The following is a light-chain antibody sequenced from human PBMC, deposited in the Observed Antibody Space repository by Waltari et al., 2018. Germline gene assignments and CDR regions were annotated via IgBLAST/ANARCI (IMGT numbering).Light chain of an antibody. J-gene: IGLJ2*01. CDR2: QDD. V-gene: IGLV3-1*01. Sequence: SYEVTQSPSVSVSPGQTAAITCSGDKLVEKYVCWYQQKPGQSPLLVLYQDDKRPSGIPERFSGSNSGNTATLVISGTQAMDEADYYCQAWDTDTVIFGGGTKLTVL. CDR1: KLVEKY. CDR3: QAWDTDTVI.